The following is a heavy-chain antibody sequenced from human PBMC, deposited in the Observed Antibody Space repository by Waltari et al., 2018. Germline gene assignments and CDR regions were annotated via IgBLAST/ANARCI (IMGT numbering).Heavy chain of an antibody. D-gene: IGHD3-10*01. V-gene: IGHV3-7*01. Sequence: EVQLVESGGGLVQPGGSLRLSCVASGFTFGSHWMIWVRQAPEKGREWVADIKQDGTQQYYVDSVKGRFTVSRDNHKNSLFLQMNSLRAEDTAVYYCARALPGEITVYDYWAQGALVTVSS. CDR3: ARALPGEITVYDY. CDR1: GFTFGSHW. CDR2: IKQDGTQQ. J-gene: IGHJ4*02.